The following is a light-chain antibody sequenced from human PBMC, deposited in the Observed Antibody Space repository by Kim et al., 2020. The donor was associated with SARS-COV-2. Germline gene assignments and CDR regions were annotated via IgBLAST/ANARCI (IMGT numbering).Light chain of an antibody. CDR3: QQYDNLLT. Sequence: SASVGDRVTITCQASQDMSNYLNWYQQKPGKAPKLLIYDASNLETGVPSRFSGSGSGTDFTFTISSLQPEDIATYYCQQYDNLLTFGGGTKVDIK. CDR1: QDMSNY. V-gene: IGKV1-33*01. J-gene: IGKJ4*01. CDR2: DAS.